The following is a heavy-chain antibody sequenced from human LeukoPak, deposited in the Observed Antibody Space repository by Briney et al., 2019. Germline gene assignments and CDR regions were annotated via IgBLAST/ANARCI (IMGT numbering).Heavy chain of an antibody. J-gene: IGHJ5*02. D-gene: IGHD3-22*01. Sequence: ASVKVSCKASGYTFTSYAMHWVRQAPGQRLEWMGWINAGNGNTKYSQKFQGRVTITRDTSASTAYMELSSLRSEDTAVYCCARDGDYDRVFDPWGQGTLVTVSP. V-gene: IGHV1-3*01. CDR2: INAGNGNT. CDR3: ARDGDYDRVFDP. CDR1: GYTFTSYA.